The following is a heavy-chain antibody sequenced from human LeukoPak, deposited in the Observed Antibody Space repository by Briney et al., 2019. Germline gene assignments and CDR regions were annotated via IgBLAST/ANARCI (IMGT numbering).Heavy chain of an antibody. D-gene: IGHD2-2*01. CDR3: ASPYCSSTSCLSEDAFDI. CDR2: VSAYNGNT. J-gene: IGHJ3*02. Sequence: ASVKVSCKASGGTFSSYAISWVRQAPGQGLEWMGWVSAYNGNTNYAQKLQGRVTMTTDTSTSTAYMELRSLRSDDTAVYYCASPYCSSTSCLSEDAFDIWGQGTMVTVSS. V-gene: IGHV1-18*01. CDR1: GGTFSSYA.